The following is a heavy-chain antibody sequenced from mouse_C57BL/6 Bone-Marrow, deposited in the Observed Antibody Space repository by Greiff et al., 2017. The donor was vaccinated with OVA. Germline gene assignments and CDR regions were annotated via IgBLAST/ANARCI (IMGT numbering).Heavy chain of an antibody. CDR1: GFNIKDDY. Sequence: VQLQQSGAELVRPGASVKLSCTASGFNIKDDYMHWVKQRPEQGLEWIGWIDPENGDTEYASKFQGKATIPADTSSHTAYLQLSSLTSEDTAVYYCTSYGNFDYWGQGTTLTVSS. CDR2: IDPENGDT. V-gene: IGHV14-4*01. J-gene: IGHJ2*01. CDR3: TSYGNFDY. D-gene: IGHD2-1*01.